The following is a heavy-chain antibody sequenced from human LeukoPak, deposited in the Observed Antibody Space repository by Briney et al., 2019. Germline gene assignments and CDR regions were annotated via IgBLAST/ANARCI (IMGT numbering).Heavy chain of an antibody. V-gene: IGHV4-34*01. Sequence: SETLSLTCAVYGGSFSGYYWSWIRQPPGKGLEWIGEINHSGSTNYNPSLKSRVTISVDTSKNQFSLKLSSVTATDTAVYYCAREPRDRGFDYWGQGTLVTVSS. CDR1: GGSFSGYY. J-gene: IGHJ4*02. D-gene: IGHD3-10*01. CDR3: AREPRDRGFDY. CDR2: INHSGST.